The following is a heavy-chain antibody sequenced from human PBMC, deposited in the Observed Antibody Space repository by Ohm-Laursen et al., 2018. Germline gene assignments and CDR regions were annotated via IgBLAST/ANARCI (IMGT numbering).Heavy chain of an antibody. V-gene: IGHV3-33*01. CDR1: GFTFSSYG. Sequence: SLRLSCSASGFTFSSYGMHWVRQAPGKGLEWVAVIWYDGSNKYYADSVKGRFTVSRDNSKNTLYLQMDSLRAEDTAVYYCATVRGYSSGWVSPYYFDYWGQGTLVTVSS. J-gene: IGHJ4*02. D-gene: IGHD6-19*01. CDR2: IWYDGSNK. CDR3: ATVRGYSSGWVSPYYFDY.